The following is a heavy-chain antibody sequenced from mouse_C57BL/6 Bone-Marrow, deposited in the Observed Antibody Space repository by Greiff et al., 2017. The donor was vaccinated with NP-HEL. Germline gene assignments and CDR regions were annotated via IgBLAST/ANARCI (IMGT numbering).Heavy chain of an antibody. CDR2: ISNGGGST. CDR3: ARHALMDY. Sequence: EVKLMESGGGLVQPGGSLKLSCAASGFTFSDYYMYWVRQTPEKRLEWVAYISNGGGSTYYPDTVKGRFTISRDNAKNTLYLQMSRLKSEDTAMYYCARHALMDYWGQGTSVTVSS. J-gene: IGHJ4*01. CDR1: GFTFSDYY. V-gene: IGHV5-12*01.